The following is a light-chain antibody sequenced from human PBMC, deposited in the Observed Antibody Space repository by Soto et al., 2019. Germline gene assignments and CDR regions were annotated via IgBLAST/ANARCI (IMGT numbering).Light chain of an antibody. V-gene: IGKV3-20*01. CDR1: QSLRTNS. J-gene: IGKJ1*01. CDR3: QQYGSSPVT. Sequence: EMVLTQSPGTLSLSLGERATLSCRASQSLRTNSLAWYQQKPGQGPRLLIYGASSRATGTPDRFSGSGSGTDFTLTINRLEPEDFAVYYCQQYGSSPVTFGQGTKVDIK. CDR2: GAS.